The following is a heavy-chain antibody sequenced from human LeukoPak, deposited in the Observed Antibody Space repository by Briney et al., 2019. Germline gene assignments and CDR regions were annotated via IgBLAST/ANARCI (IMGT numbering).Heavy chain of an antibody. Sequence: ASVKVSCKASGHTFTSYGISWVRQAPRQGLEWMGWISAYNGNTNYAQKLQGRVTMTTDTSTSTAYMELRSLRSDDTAVYYCASVYYYDSSGYYPSDYWGQGTLVTVSS. CDR2: ISAYNGNT. CDR3: ASVYYYDSSGYYPSDY. J-gene: IGHJ4*02. CDR1: GHTFTSYG. V-gene: IGHV1-18*01. D-gene: IGHD3-22*01.